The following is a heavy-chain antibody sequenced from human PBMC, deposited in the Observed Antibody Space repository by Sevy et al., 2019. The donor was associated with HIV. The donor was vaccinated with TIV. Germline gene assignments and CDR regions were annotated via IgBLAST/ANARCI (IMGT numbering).Heavy chain of an antibody. CDR3: AREEEGFITMVRGDYYGMDV. Sequence: GGSLRLSCAASGFTFSSYAMHWVRQAPGKGLEWVAVISYDGSNKYYADSVKGRFTISRDNSKNTLYLQMNSLRAEDTAVYYCAREEEGFITMVRGDYYGMDVWGHGTTVTVSS. V-gene: IGHV3-30-3*01. D-gene: IGHD3-10*01. CDR2: ISYDGSNK. CDR1: GFTFSSYA. J-gene: IGHJ6*02.